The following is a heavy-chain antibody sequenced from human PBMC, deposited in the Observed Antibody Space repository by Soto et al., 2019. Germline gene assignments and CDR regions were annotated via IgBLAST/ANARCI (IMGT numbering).Heavy chain of an antibody. V-gene: IGHV4-4*07. CDR1: GGAISGYY. D-gene: IGHD3-3*01. J-gene: IGHJ5*02. CDR3: ARGQRFSDWFDP. CDR2: IYSSGST. Sequence: QVQLQESGPGLVKPSETLSLSCTVSGGAISGYYWTWIRQPAGKGLEWFGRIYSSGSTKYNPSLQSRVTVSLDTSKNQFSLRLTSVTAADTAVYYCARGQRFSDWFDPWGQGTLVTVSS.